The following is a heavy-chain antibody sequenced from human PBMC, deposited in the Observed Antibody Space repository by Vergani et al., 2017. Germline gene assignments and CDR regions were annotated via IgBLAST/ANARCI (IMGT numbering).Heavy chain of an antibody. CDR2: IYTSGST. Sequence: QVQLQESGPGLVKPSQTLSLTCTVSGGSISSGSYYWSWIRQPAGKGLEWIGRIYTSGSTNYNPSLKSRVTISVDTSKNQFSLKLSSVTAADTAVYYCARPGIAARPSGWFDPWGQGTLVTVSS. CDR3: ARPGIAARPSGWFDP. V-gene: IGHV4-61*02. J-gene: IGHJ5*02. D-gene: IGHD6-6*01. CDR1: GGSISSGSYY.